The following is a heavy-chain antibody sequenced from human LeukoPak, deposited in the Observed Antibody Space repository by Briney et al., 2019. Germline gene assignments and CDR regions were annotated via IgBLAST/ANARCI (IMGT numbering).Heavy chain of an antibody. V-gene: IGHV3-23*01. J-gene: IGHJ4*02. CDR2: ISGSGGST. D-gene: IGHD3-22*01. Sequence: GGSLRLSCAASGFTFSSYAMSWVRQAPGKGLEWVSAISGSGGSTYYADSVKGRFTISRVNSKNTLYLQMNSLRAEDTAVYYCAKDWDYYDSSGYFTSFDYWGQGTLVTVSS. CDR1: GFTFSSYA. CDR3: AKDWDYYDSSGYFTSFDY.